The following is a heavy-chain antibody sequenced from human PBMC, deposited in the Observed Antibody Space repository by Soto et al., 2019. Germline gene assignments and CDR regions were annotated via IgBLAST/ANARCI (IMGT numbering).Heavy chain of an antibody. CDR3: ARFLEWLSPPPSYYYGMDV. V-gene: IGHV1-69*13. CDR1: GGTFSSYA. Sequence: SVKVSCKASGGTFSSYAISWVRQAPGQGLEWMGGIIPIFGTANYAQKFQGRVTITADESTSTAYMELSSLRSEDTAVYYCARFLEWLSPPPSYYYGMDVWGQGTTFTVSS. J-gene: IGHJ6*02. CDR2: IIPIFGTA. D-gene: IGHD3-3*01.